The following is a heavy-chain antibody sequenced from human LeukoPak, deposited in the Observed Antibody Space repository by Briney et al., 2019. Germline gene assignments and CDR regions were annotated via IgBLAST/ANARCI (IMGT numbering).Heavy chain of an antibody. Sequence: SETLSLTCTVSGGSISSYYWSWIRQPPGKGLEWIGYIYYSGSTNYNPTLKSRVTISVDTSKNQFSLKLSSVTAADTAVYYCARSSLGEGENYWGQGTLVTVSS. CDR1: GGSISSYY. CDR2: IYYSGST. D-gene: IGHD3-16*01. J-gene: IGHJ4*02. V-gene: IGHV4-59*01. CDR3: ARSSLGEGENY.